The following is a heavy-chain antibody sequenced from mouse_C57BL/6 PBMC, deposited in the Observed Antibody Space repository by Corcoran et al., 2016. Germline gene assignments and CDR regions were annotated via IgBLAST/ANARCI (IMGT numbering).Heavy chain of an antibody. CDR3: ARSSYYSNYDYAMDY. V-gene: IGHV1-75*01. D-gene: IGHD2-5*01. CDR2: IFPGSGST. J-gene: IGHJ4*01. Sequence: QVQLQQSGPELVKPGASVKISCKASGYTFTDYFINWVKQRPGQGLEWIGWIFPGSGSTYYNEKFKGKATLTVDKSSSTAYMLLSSLTSEDSAAYCCARSSYYSNYDYAMDYWGQGTSVTVSS. CDR1: GYTFTDYF.